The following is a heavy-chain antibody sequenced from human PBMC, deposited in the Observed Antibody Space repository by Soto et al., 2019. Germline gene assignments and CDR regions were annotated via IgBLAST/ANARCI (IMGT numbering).Heavy chain of an antibody. CDR2: ISPLGTTS. D-gene: IGHD2-15*01. Sequence: PRGSLRPPSSASGSNSKVYGTTWGPRAPRKGVEWISDISPLGTTSHYADSVTDRFTISRDNPTISVYLHLTSLRDEDTAVYYCARVAIMGVVNSPLFFFDLWGQGTLVTVSS. J-gene: IGHJ4*02. V-gene: IGHV3-48*03. CDR3: ARVAIMGVVNSPLFFFDL. CDR1: GSNSKVYG.